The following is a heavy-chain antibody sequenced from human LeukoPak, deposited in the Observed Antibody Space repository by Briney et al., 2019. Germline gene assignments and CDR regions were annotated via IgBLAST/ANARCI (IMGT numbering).Heavy chain of an antibody. V-gene: IGHV1-46*01. CDR3: AREEEGGTFDY. D-gene: IGHD3-16*01. J-gene: IGHJ4*02. CDR2: ITPSGGST. CDR1: GYTFTSYY. Sequence: AAVKDSCKASGYTFTSYYMHWVRQASGQGLEWMGIITPSGGSTTYAQKFQGRVTMTRDTSTSTVYMELSSLRSEDTAVYYCAREEEGGTFDYWGQGILVSVSS.